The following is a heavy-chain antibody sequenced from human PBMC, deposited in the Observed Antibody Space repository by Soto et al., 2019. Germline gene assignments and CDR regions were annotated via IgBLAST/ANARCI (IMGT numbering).Heavy chain of an antibody. J-gene: IGHJ5*02. D-gene: IGHD2-15*01. CDR3: AKAGLLHNWFDP. V-gene: IGHV3-23*01. Sequence: PGGSLRLSCAASGFTFSSYSMNWVRQAPGKGLGWVSAISGSGGSTYYADSVKGRFTISRDNSKNTLYLQMNSLRAEDTAVYYCAKAGLLHNWFDPWGQGTLVTVSS. CDR2: ISGSGGST. CDR1: GFTFSSYS.